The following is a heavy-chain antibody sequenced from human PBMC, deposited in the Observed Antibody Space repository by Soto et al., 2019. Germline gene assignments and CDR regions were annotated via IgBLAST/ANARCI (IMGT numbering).Heavy chain of an antibody. CDR1: GFTFSSNY. CDR2: INSGGST. V-gene: IGHV3-53*01. Sequence: GGSLRLSCAASGFTFSSNYMSWFRQAPGKGLEWVAVINSGGSTYYADSVKGRFTISRDNSKNTRYLQMNRLRVEDTAGYYGFGSGWPPCVYWGQGELFTVSS. J-gene: IGHJ4*02. CDR3: FGSGWPPCVY. D-gene: IGHD1-26*01.